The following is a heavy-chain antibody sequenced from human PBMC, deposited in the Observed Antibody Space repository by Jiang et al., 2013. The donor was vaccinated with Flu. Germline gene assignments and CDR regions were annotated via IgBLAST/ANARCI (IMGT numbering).Heavy chain of an antibody. Sequence: SIFYSGSTYYNPSLESRVTISVDSSKNQFSLKLSSVTAADTAVYYCARASCGSSGCFAPWGQGTLVTVSS. V-gene: IGHV4-39*01. J-gene: IGHJ5*02. CDR3: ARASCGSSGCFAP. D-gene: IGHD6-19*01. CDR2: IFYSGST.